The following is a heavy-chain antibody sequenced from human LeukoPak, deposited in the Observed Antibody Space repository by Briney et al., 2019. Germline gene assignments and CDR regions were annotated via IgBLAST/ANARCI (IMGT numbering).Heavy chain of an antibody. V-gene: IGHV4-39*01. CDR2: IYYSGST. Sequence: SETLSLTCTVSGGSISSSSYYWGWIRQPPGKGLEWVVSIYYSGSTHYNPSLKSRVTISVDTSKTQFSLKLSSVPAADTAVYYCASHHYNMHVWGQGTTVTVSS. J-gene: IGHJ6*02. CDR1: GGSISSSSYY. D-gene: IGHD1-1*01. CDR3: ASHHYNMHV.